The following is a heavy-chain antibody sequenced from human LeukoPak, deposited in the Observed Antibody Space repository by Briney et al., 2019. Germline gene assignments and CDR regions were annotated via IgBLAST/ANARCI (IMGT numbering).Heavy chain of an antibody. CDR1: GITFSSHA. J-gene: IGHJ6*03. CDR2: ISGSGGHT. CDR3: AKGGAAMMRDGYNYYYYYMAV. D-gene: IGHD5-24*01. Sequence: GGSLRFSCAASGITFSSHAMSWVRQAPGKGLEWVSLISGSGGHTYYGDSVKGRFTISRDNSTNRLYLQMNSLRPEDTAVYYCAKGGAAMMRDGYNYYYYYMAVWRRGTTVTVSS. V-gene: IGHV3-23*01.